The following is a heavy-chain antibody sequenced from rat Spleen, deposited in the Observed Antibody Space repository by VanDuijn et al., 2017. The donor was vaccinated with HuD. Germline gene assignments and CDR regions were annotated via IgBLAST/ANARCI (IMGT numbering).Heavy chain of an antibody. CDR3: ARHLELQWIFDY. CDR1: GFTFSRSA. Sequence: EVQLVESGGGLVQPGRSLKFSCAASGFTFSRSAMAWVRQAPGKGLEWVASITNTGGSTYYPDSVKGRFTISRDNAKSTLYLQMNSLRSEDTATYYCARHLELQWIFDYWGQGVMVTVSS. CDR2: ITNTGGST. J-gene: IGHJ2*01. D-gene: IGHD1-1*01. V-gene: IGHV5-29*01.